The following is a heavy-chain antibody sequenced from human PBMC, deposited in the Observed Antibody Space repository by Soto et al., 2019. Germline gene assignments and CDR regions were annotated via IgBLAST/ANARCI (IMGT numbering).Heavy chain of an antibody. CDR3: ARDREFISIGGLWSYYYYYGMDV. J-gene: IGHJ6*02. CDR1: GGTFSSYA. Sequence: SVKVSCKASGGTFSSYAISWVRQAPGQGLEWMGGIIPIFGTANYAQKFQGRVTITADESTSTAYMELSSLRSEDTAVYYCARDREFISIGGLWSYYYYYGMDVWGQGTTVTVS. D-gene: IGHD3-10*01. V-gene: IGHV1-69*13. CDR2: IIPIFGTA.